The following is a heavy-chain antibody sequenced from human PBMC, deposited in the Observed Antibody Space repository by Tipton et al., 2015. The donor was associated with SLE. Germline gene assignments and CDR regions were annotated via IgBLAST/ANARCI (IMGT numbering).Heavy chain of an antibody. D-gene: IGHD2-8*01. V-gene: IGHV4-59*08. CDR2: ISDGGGT. CDR3: ARGMLTWRGAISGVDV. CDR1: GGSISSNY. Sequence: TLSLTCSVSGGSISSNYWIWIRQPPGKGLEWIGYISDGGGTNHNPSLKSRVTISVDPAKNQFSLKLTSVTAADTAVYYCARGMLTWRGAISGVDVWGHGTSVNVSS. J-gene: IGHJ6*02.